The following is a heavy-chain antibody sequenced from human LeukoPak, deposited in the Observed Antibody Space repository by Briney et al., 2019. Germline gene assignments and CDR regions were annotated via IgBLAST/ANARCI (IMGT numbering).Heavy chain of an antibody. CDR1: GFSVSNIY. CDR2: LKYNGVT. D-gene: IGHD6-13*01. V-gene: IGHV3-53*01. CDR3: ARSRWNPYYYYMDV. Sequence: GGSLRLSCEASGFSVSNIYMSWVRQAPGKGLEWVALLKYNGVTYYADSLKGRFTIPRDNSKNTLSLQMNSLRGDDTAVYYCARSRWNPYYYYMDVWGKGTTVTVSS. J-gene: IGHJ6*03.